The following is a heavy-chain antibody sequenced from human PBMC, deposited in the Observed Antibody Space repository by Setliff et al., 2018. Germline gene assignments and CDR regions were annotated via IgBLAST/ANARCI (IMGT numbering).Heavy chain of an antibody. CDR3: ATDAYYDSLGYVF. V-gene: IGHV3-15*01. D-gene: IGHD3-16*01. CDR2: IKIINDGGTA. Sequence: WVRQAPGKGLEWVGHIKIINDGGTAEYAAVVKGRFTISRADSENTLHLQMTSLKIDDTAVYYCATDAYYDSLGYVFWGQGTRVTVSS. J-gene: IGHJ4*02.